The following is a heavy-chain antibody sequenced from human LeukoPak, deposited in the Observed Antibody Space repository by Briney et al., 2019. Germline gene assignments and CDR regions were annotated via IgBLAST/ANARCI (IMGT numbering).Heavy chain of an antibody. CDR3: ARRNYYDSSGYCDY. CDR2: ISAYNGNT. Sequence: ASVKVSCKASGYTFTRYGITWVRQAPGQGLEWMGWISAYNGNTNYAQNLQGRVTMTTDTSTSTAYMELRSLRSDDTAVYYCARRNYYDSSGYCDYWGQGTLVTVSS. V-gene: IGHV1-18*01. D-gene: IGHD3-22*01. J-gene: IGHJ4*02. CDR1: GYTFTRYG.